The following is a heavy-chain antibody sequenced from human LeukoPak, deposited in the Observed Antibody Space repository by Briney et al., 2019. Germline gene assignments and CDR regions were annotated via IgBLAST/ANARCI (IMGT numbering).Heavy chain of an antibody. CDR2: ILPGGKES. Sequence: GGSLRLSCVVSGYSFSTNMMTWVRQAPGKGLEWVATILPGGKESYLVESVKGRFTVSRDNAKNSLFLQMNSLRADDTAVYYCMSAHGYWGQGTLVTVSS. CDR1: GYSFSTNM. V-gene: IGHV3-7*01. CDR3: MSAHGY. J-gene: IGHJ4*02.